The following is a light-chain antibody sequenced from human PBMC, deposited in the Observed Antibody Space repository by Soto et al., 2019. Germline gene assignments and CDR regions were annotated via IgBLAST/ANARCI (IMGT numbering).Light chain of an antibody. V-gene: IGKV3-15*01. CDR2: GAS. CDR1: QSVGRN. CDR3: QQYNHWPPLT. J-gene: IGKJ4*01. Sequence: EIVMTQSPATLSVSPGERATLSCRASQSVGRNLAWYQQKPGQAPRLLIYGASTRATGIPARFSGSGSGTEFTLTISSLQSEDCAIYSWQQYNHWPPLTFGGGTKVEIK.